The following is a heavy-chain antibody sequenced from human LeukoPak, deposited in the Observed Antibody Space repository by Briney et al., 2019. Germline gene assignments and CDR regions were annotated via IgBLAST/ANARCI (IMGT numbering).Heavy chain of an antibody. CDR2: KYYDGNSGNT. J-gene: IGHJ4*02. CDR1: GGSMSYYY. D-gene: IGHD1-1*01. Sequence: PSETLSLTCTVSGGSMSYYYWTWIRQTPGKGLEWIGYKYYDGNSGNTNYNPSLESRVTISVGTSKNHVSLNLTSVTAADTAVYYCVRPESAGTKYRLDYWGQGALVTVSS. V-gene: IGHV4-59*01. CDR3: VRPESAGTKYRLDY.